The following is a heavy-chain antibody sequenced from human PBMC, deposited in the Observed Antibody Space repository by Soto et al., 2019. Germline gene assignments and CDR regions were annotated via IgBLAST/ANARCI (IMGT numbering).Heavy chain of an antibody. D-gene: IGHD3-9*01. CDR3: ARVMRYHDILTGYSLPMDV. J-gene: IGHJ6*03. CDR1: GFTVGSNY. V-gene: IGHV3-53*04. Sequence: GGSLRLSCAASGFTVGSNYMSWVRQAPEKGLEWVSVIYSGGSTYYADSVKGRFTISRHNSENTLYLQMNSLRADDTAVYYCARVMRYHDILTGYSLPMDVWGKGTTVTVSS. CDR2: IYSGGST.